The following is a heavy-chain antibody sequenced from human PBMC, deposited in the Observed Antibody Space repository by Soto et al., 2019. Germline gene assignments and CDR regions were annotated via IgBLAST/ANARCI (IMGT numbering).Heavy chain of an antibody. CDR1: GYTFTSYA. D-gene: IGHD6-13*01. CDR3: ARSAAAFFDY. CDR2: INAGNGNT. J-gene: IGHJ4*02. V-gene: IGHV1-3*01. Sequence: QVQLVQSGAEVNKPGASVKVSCKASGYTFTSYAMNWVRQAPGLRLEWMGWINAGNGNTKYSQKFQGRVTITRGTSASSADMELSSMSSEDTAVYYSARSAAAFFDYWGQGTLVTVSS.